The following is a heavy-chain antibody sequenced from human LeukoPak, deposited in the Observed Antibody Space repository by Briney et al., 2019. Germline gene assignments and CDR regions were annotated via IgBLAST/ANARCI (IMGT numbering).Heavy chain of an antibody. V-gene: IGHV4-34*01. CDR2: INHSGST. CDR3: ATAGHRIAARPDRPRSNWFDP. CDR1: GGSFSGYY. Sequence: SETLSFTCAFYGGSFSGYYWSWIRQPPGKGLEWIGEINHSGSTDYNPSLKSRVTISLDTSKNQFSLKLSSVTAADTAVYYCATAGHRIAARPDRPRSNWFDPWGQGTLVTVSS. J-gene: IGHJ5*02. D-gene: IGHD6-6*01.